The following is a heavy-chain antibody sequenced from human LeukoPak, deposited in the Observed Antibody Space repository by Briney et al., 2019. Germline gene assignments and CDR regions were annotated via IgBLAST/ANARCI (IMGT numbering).Heavy chain of an antibody. J-gene: IGHJ4*02. Sequence: ASVKVSCKASGYTFTGYYMHWVRQAPGQGLEWMGRINPNSGGTNYAQKFQGRVTMTRDTSISTAYMELSRLRPDDTAVYYCARITHGSGSYRDYWGQGTLVTVSS. CDR2: INPNSGGT. CDR3: ARITHGSGSYRDY. CDR1: GYTFTGYY. V-gene: IGHV1-2*06. D-gene: IGHD3-10*01.